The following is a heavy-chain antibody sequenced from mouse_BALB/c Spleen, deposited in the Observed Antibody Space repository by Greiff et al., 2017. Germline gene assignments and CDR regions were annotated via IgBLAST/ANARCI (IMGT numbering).Heavy chain of an antibody. CDR1: GYSITSGYY. V-gene: IGHV3-6*02. D-gene: IGHD4-1*01. CDR3: ASKLDYFDY. CDR2: ISYDGSN. Sequence: EVQLQESGPGLVKPSQSLSLTCSVTGYSITSGYYWNWIRQFPGNKLEWMGYISYDGSNNYNPSLKNRISITRDTSKNQFFLKLNSVTTEDTATYYCASKLDYFDYWGQGTTLTVSS. J-gene: IGHJ2*01.